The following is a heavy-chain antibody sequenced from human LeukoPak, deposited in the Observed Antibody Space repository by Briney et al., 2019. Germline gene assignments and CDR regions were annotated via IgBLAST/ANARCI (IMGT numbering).Heavy chain of an antibody. D-gene: IGHD4-11*01. CDR2: ISAYNGNT. CDR1: GYTFTSYG. J-gene: IGHJ6*02. CDR3: ARENSNYGYYYYGMDV. V-gene: IGHV1-18*01. Sequence: ASVKVSCKASGYTFTSYGISWVRQAPGRGLEWMGWISAYNGNTNYAQKLQGRVTMTTDTSTSTAYMELRSLRSDDTAVYYCARENSNYGYYYYGMDVWGQGTTVTVSS.